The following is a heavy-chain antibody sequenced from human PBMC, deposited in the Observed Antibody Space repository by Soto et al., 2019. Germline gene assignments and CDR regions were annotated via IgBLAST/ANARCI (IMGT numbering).Heavy chain of an antibody. CDR3: ARGGSSDWQVAFDF. J-gene: IGHJ3*01. D-gene: IGHD6-19*01. Sequence: ETLSLTCAVYGGSFSGYFWNWIRQTPGKGLEWIGKVNHNGRNNYNPSLKSRVTISLDMSKNQISLKLTSVTAADTAVYYCARGGSSDWQVAFDFWGQGTMVTVSS. V-gene: IGHV4-34*01. CDR1: GGSFSGYF. CDR2: VNHNGRN.